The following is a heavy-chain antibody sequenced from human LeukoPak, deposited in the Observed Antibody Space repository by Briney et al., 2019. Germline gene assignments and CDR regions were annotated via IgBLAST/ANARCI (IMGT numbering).Heavy chain of an antibody. CDR3: ARDSYGDYVDY. Sequence: PGGSLRLSCAAPGFTFSSYEMNWVRQAPGKGLEWVSYISSSGSTIYYADSVKGRFTISRDNAKNSLYLQMNSLRAEDTAVYYCARDSYGDYVDYWGQGTLVTVSS. V-gene: IGHV3-48*03. J-gene: IGHJ4*02. CDR1: GFTFSSYE. D-gene: IGHD4-17*01. CDR2: ISSSGSTI.